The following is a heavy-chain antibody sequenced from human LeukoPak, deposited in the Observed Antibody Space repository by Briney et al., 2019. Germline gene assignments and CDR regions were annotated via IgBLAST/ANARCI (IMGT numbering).Heavy chain of an antibody. Sequence: PGESLKISCKGSGYSFTSYWIGWGRQMPGKGLEWMGIIYPGDSDARYSPSFQGQVTISADKSISTAYLQWSSLKASDTAMYYCARQAVPVAKYFQYWGQGTLVTVSS. D-gene: IGHD2-2*01. CDR3: ARQAVPVAKYFQY. V-gene: IGHV5-51*01. J-gene: IGHJ1*01. CDR2: IYPGDSDA. CDR1: GYSFTSYW.